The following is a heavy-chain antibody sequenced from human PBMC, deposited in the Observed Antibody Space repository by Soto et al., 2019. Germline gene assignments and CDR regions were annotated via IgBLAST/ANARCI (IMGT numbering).Heavy chain of an antibody. Sequence: ASVKVSCKASGYTFTSFYMHWVRQAPGQGPEWMGIMNPYVGSTGYAKKFQGRVTLTRATSTRTAYMELSSLRSDDTAVYYGAILYYYDSGDYYSNYQYYGMDVWGQGTMVTVSS. V-gene: IGHV1-46*01. D-gene: IGHD3-22*01. CDR1: GYTFTSFY. J-gene: IGHJ6*02. CDR2: MNPYVGST. CDR3: AILYYYDSGDYYSNYQYYGMDV.